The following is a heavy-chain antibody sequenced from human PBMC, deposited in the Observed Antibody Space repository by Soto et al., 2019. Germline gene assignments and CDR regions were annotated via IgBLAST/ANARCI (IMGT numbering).Heavy chain of an antibody. D-gene: IGHD6-19*01. Sequence: QVQLQESGPGLVKPSETLSLTCTVSGGSVSSGSYYWSWIRQPPGKGLEWIGYIYYSGSTNYNPSLKRRVTISIDTSKNQFSLKLSSVTAADTAVYYCASYSSGWYAVSYGGQGTLVTVSS. CDR3: ASYSSGWYAVSY. V-gene: IGHV4-61*01. J-gene: IGHJ4*02. CDR1: GGSVSSGSYY. CDR2: IYYSGST.